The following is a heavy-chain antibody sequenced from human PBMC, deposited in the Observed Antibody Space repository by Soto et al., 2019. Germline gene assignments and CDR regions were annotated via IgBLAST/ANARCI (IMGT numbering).Heavy chain of an antibody. J-gene: IGHJ4*02. CDR3: ARDLNDFWSGYLSLDY. CDR2: IWYDGSNK. V-gene: IGHV3-33*01. CDR1: GFTFISYG. Sequence: PGGSLRLSCAASGFTFISYGMHWVRQAPGKGLEWVAVIWYDGSNKYCADSVKGRFTISRDNSKNTLYLQMNSLRAEDTAVYYCARDLNDFWSGYLSLDYWGQGTLVTVSS. D-gene: IGHD3-3*01.